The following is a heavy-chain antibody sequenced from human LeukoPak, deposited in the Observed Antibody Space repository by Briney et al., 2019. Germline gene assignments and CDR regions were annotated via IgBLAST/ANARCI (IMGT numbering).Heavy chain of an antibody. Sequence: GGSLRLSCAASGFTFSSYAMSWVRQAPGKGLEWVSAISGSGGSTYYADSVKGRFTISRDNSKNSLYLQMNSLRAEDTAVYYCARGSLWFGELFSAFDIWGQGTMVTVSS. D-gene: IGHD3-10*01. CDR3: ARGSLWFGELFSAFDI. V-gene: IGHV3-23*01. CDR2: ISGSGGST. CDR1: GFTFSSYA. J-gene: IGHJ3*02.